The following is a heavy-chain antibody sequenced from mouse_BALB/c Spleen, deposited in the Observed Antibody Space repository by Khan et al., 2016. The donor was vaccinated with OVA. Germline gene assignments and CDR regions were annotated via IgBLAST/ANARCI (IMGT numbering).Heavy chain of an antibody. Sequence: EVQLQESGPGLVKPSPSLSLSCTATGYSITSDYVRNLIRQFPGNKLELMGYIRYSGSTNYNPYLKSRTSITRDTSTNPFFLQFSSVTTEDTATYYCARDRYGYNDGLDYWGQGTLVTVSA. CDR1: GYSITSDYV. CDR3: ARDRYGYNDGLDY. V-gene: IGHV3-2*02. CDR2: IRYSGST. D-gene: IGHD1-3*01. J-gene: IGHJ4*01.